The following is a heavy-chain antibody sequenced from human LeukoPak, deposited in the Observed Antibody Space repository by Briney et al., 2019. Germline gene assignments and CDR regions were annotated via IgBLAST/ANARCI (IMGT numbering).Heavy chain of an antibody. Sequence: ASVTVSCKASGGTFSSYAISWVRQPPGQGLEWMGGIIPIFGTANYAQKFQGRVTITTDESTSTAYMELSSLRSEDTAVYYCARSASIVVVPAAIGWAFDYWGQGTLVTVSS. CDR3: ARSASIVVVPAAIGWAFDY. CDR1: GGTFSSYA. D-gene: IGHD2-2*01. V-gene: IGHV1-69*05. J-gene: IGHJ4*02. CDR2: IIPIFGTA.